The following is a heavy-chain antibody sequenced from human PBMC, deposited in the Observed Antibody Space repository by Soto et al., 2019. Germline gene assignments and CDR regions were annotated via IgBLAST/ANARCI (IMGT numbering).Heavy chain of an antibody. CDR2: ISYDGSNK. Sequence: QVQLVESGGGVVQPGRSLRLSCAASGFTFSSYAMHWVRQAPGKGLEWVAVISYDGSNKYYADSVKGRFTISRDNSKNTLYLQMNSLRAEDTAVYYCARDGSSMVRAEHGMDVWGQGTTVTVSS. V-gene: IGHV3-30-3*01. D-gene: IGHD3-10*01. J-gene: IGHJ6*02. CDR3: ARDGSSMVRAEHGMDV. CDR1: GFTFSSYA.